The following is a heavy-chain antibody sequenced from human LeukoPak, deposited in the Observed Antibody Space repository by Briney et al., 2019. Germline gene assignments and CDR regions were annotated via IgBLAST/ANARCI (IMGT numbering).Heavy chain of an antibody. CDR1: GGSFSGYY. CDR3: AVGAAAGTPGY. CDR2: INHSGST. D-gene: IGHD6-13*01. V-gene: IGHV4-34*01. Sequence: SETLSLTCAVYGGSFSGYYWSWIRQPPGKGLEWIGEINHSGSTNYNPSLKSRVTISVDTSKSQFSLKLSSVTAADTAVYYCAVGAAAGTPGYWGQGTLVTVSS. J-gene: IGHJ4*02.